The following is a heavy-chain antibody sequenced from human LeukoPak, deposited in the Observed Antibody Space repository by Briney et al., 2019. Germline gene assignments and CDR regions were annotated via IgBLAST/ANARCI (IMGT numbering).Heavy chain of an antibody. V-gene: IGHV4-34*01. Sequence: PSETLSLTCGVYGTSFGSYYWTWIRQPPGKGLEWIGEINHSGRTNYNPSLKSRVTISVDTSKNQFSLKLSSVTAADTAMYYCARLWDSSGSYWGQGTLVIVSS. J-gene: IGHJ4*02. CDR3: ARLWDSSGSY. D-gene: IGHD1-26*01. CDR1: GTSFGSYY. CDR2: INHSGRT.